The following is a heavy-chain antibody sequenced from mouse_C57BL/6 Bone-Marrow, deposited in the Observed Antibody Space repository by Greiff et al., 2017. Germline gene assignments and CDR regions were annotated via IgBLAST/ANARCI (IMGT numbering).Heavy chain of an antibody. CDR1: GFNIKDDH. D-gene: IGHD6-1*01. CDR2: IDPENGDT. J-gene: IGHJ2*01. Sequence: VQLQQSGAELVRPGDSVKLSCTASGFNIKDDHMHWVKQRPEQGLEWIGWIDPENGDTESASKFQGKATITADPSSNTAYLQLISLTSEDTAVYYCTLWDYWGQGTTLTVSS. CDR3: TLWDY. V-gene: IGHV14-4*01.